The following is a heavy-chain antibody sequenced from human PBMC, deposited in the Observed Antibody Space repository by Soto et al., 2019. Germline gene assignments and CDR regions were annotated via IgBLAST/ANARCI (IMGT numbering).Heavy chain of an antibody. D-gene: IGHD6-19*01. Sequence: GGSLRLSCAASGFTFDDYAMHWVRQAPGKGLEWVSSISWNSDSIGYADSVRGRFTISRDNAKNSLYLQMNSLRGEDTALYYCTKDMDDTSGWYGMDSWGQGTLVTVSS. V-gene: IGHV3-9*01. J-gene: IGHJ4*02. CDR2: ISWNSDSI. CDR1: GFTFDDYA. CDR3: TKDMDDTSGWYGMDS.